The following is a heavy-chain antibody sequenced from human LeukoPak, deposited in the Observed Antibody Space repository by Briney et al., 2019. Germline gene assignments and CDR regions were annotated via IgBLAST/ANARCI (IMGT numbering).Heavy chain of an antibody. CDR3: ARVIAAAGTD. Sequence: PSETLSLTCAVYGGSFSGYYWSWIRQPPGKGLEWIGEINHSGSTNYNLSLKSRVTISVDMSKNQFSLKLSSVTAADTAVYYCARVIAAAGTDWGQGTLVTVSS. V-gene: IGHV4-34*01. D-gene: IGHD6-13*01. CDR2: INHSGST. CDR1: GGSFSGYY. J-gene: IGHJ4*02.